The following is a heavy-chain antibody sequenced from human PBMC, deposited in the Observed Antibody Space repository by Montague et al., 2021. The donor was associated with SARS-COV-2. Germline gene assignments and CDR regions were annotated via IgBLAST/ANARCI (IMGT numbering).Heavy chain of an antibody. CDR1: GFPFSSHA. V-gene: IGHV3-30*04. CDR3: ARDDGSGSYYVSFDY. Sequence: SRSISFSASGFPFSSHAMHWVRQAPGKGLEWVAIISYDGSNKYYADSVKGRFTISRDNSKNTLYLQMNSLRAEDTAVYYCARDDGSGSYYVSFDYWGQGTLVTVSP. CDR2: ISYDGSNK. D-gene: IGHD3-10*01. J-gene: IGHJ4*02.